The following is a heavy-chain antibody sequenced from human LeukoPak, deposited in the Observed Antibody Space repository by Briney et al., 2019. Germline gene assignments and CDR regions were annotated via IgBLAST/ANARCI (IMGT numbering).Heavy chain of an antibody. CDR2: ISAYNGNT. D-gene: IGHD3-10*01. CDR1: GYTFTSYG. V-gene: IGHV1-18*01. CDR3: ARGFMVRGVIDPYYYYMDV. J-gene: IGHJ6*03. Sequence: ASVKVSCKASGYTFTSYGISWVRQAPGQGLEWMGWISAYNGNTNYAQKLQGRVTVTTDTSTSTAYMELRSLRSDDTAVYYCARGFMVRGVIDPYYYYMDVWGKGTTVTVSS.